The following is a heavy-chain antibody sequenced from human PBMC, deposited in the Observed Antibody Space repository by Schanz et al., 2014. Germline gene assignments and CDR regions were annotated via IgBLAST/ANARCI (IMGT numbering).Heavy chain of an antibody. CDR1: GFTFSTYA. Sequence: QLVGSGGGLIQPGGSLRLSCAASGFTFSTYAMSWVRQAPGRGLEWVSGISGSGGTTHYADSVEGRFTISRVNSKNTLYLRMKGLRAEDTAVYYCAKGRRGYFDSSGSYWGTFDFWGQGTLVSVSS. CDR2: ISGSGGTT. D-gene: IGHD3-22*01. V-gene: IGHV3-23*04. CDR3: AKGRRGYFDSSGSYWGTFDF. J-gene: IGHJ4*02.